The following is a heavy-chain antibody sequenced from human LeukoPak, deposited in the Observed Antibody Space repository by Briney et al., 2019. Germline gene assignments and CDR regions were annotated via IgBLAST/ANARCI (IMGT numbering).Heavy chain of an antibody. Sequence: PGGSLRLSCAASRFTFSSYWMHWVRQAPGKGLVWVSRINADGSGMTYADSVKGRFTISRDNAKNTLYLQMNSLRAEDTAVYYCARATSGYYYMDVWGKGTTVTVSS. D-gene: IGHD3-10*01. CDR2: INADGSGM. J-gene: IGHJ6*03. CDR3: ARATSGYYYMDV. V-gene: IGHV3-74*01. CDR1: RFTFSSYW.